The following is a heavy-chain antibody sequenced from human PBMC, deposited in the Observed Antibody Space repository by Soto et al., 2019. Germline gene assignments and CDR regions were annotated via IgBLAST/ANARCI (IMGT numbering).Heavy chain of an antibody. CDR2: ISAYNGKT. J-gene: IGHJ4*02. CDR3: ARSHGDYAGY. CDR1: GYTFTSYG. D-gene: IGHD4-17*01. Sequence: QVQLVQSGAEVKKPGAPVKVSCKASGYTFTSYGISWVRQAPGQGLECMGWISAYNGKTNYAKRFQGRVTMTTDTYTSKVYMELRSLRSDDTAVYYCARSHGDYAGYWGQGTLVIVSS. V-gene: IGHV1-18*01.